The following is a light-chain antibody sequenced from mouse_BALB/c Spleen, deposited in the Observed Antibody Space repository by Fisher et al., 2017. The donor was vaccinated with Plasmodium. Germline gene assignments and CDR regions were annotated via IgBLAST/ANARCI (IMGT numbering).Light chain of an antibody. J-gene: IGKJ5*01. V-gene: IGKV1-135*01. CDR2: LVS. CDR3: SQSTHLPLT. CDR1: QSLLDSDGKTY. Sequence: DIVMTQSTLTLSVTIGQPASISCKSSQSLLDSDGKTYLSWLFQRPGQSPKRLIYLVSKLDSGVPDRFTGSGSGTDFTLKISGVEAEDLGVYFCSQSTHLPLTFGAGTKLELK.